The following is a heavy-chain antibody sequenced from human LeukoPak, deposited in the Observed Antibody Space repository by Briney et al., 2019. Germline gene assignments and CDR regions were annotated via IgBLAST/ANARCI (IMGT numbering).Heavy chain of an antibody. CDR1: GFTFGDYA. Sequence: GGSLRLSCTASGFTFGDYAMSWIRQAPGKGLEWEGFIRSKAYGETADYAASVKGRFTISRDDSKAIAYLQMNSLKTEDTAVYHCTRDRGAYSLYDYWGQGTLVTVSS. J-gene: IGHJ4*02. CDR2: IRSKAYGETA. V-gene: IGHV3-49*03. D-gene: IGHD4-11*01. CDR3: TRDRGAYSLYDY.